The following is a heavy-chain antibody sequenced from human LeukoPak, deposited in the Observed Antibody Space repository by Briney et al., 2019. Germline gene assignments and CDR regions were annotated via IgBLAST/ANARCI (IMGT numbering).Heavy chain of an antibody. CDR2: MNPNSGNT. Sequence: ASVKVSCKASGYTLTSYDINWVRQATGQGLEWMGWMNPNSGNTGYAQKFQGRVTMTRNTSISTAYMELSSLRSEDTAVYYCARGRRAVTTYNYWGQGTLVTVSS. D-gene: IGHD4-17*01. V-gene: IGHV1-8*01. CDR1: GYTLTSYD. J-gene: IGHJ4*02. CDR3: ARGRRAVTTYNY.